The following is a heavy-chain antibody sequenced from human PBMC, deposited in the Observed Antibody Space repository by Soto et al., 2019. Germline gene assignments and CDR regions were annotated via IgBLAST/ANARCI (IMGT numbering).Heavy chain of an antibody. V-gene: IGHV3-23*01. CDR2: ISGSGGST. J-gene: IGHJ6*02. CDR3: AKDPEVAGFLPSYYYGMDV. D-gene: IGHD6-19*01. Sequence: GSLRLSCAASGFTFSSYAMSWVRQAPGKGLEWVSAISGSGGSTYYADSVKGRFTISRDNSTNTLYLQMNSLRAEDTAVYYCAKDPEVAGFLPSYYYGMDVWGQGTTVTVYS. CDR1: GFTFSSYA.